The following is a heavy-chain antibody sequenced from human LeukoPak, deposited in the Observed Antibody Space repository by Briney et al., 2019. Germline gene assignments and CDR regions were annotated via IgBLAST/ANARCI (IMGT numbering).Heavy chain of an antibody. V-gene: IGHV4-34*01. CDR3: AGEGYDFWSGSDY. CDR1: GGSFSGYY. D-gene: IGHD3-3*01. J-gene: IGHJ4*02. Sequence: KPSETLSLTCAVYGGSFSGYYWSWIRQPPGKGQEWIGEINHSGSTNYNPSLKSRVTISVDTSKNQFSLKLSSVTAADTAVYYCAGEGYDFWSGSDYWGQGTLVTVSS. CDR2: INHSGST.